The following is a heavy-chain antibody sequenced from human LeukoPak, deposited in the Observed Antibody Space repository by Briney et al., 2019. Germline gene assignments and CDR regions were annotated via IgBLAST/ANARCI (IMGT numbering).Heavy chain of an antibody. CDR2: ISSSVTTI. D-gene: IGHD1-26*01. J-gene: IGHJ4*02. V-gene: IGHV3-48*01. Sequence: GGSLRLSCAASGFTFRASGMNWVRQAPGKGLEWVAYISSSVTTISYAQSVKGRFTITRDNAKNSMTMHMNTLRADDTAVYYCAKDGGTHFDHWGQGTLVTVSS. CDR1: GFTFRASG. CDR3: AKDGGTHFDH.